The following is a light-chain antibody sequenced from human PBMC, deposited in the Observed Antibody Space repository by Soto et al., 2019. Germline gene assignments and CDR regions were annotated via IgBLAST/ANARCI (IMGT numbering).Light chain of an antibody. Sequence: DIQMTQSPSSLSASVGDRVTITCQASQDISNFLNWYRQRPGKAPNLLIYDASTLETGVPLRFSGSGSGSYFSFTISSLQPEDVATYYCQQYNSLPLTFGGGTKVDNK. V-gene: IGKV1-33*01. CDR3: QQYNSLPLT. CDR2: DAS. CDR1: QDISNF. J-gene: IGKJ4*01.